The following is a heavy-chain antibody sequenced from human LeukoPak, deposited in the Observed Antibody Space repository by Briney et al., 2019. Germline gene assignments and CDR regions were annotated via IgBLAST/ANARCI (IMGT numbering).Heavy chain of an antibody. CDR2: ISSSGSTI. D-gene: IGHD3-10*02. CDR3: AELGITMIGGV. J-gene: IGHJ6*04. Sequence: GGSLRLSCAASGFTFSSYEMNWVRQAPGKGLEWVSYISSSGSTIYYADSVKGRFTISRDNAKNPLYLQINSLRAEDTAVYYCAELGITMIGGVWGKGTTVTISS. CDR1: GFTFSSYE. V-gene: IGHV3-48*03.